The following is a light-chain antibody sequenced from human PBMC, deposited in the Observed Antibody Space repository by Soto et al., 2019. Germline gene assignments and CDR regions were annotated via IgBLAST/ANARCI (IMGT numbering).Light chain of an antibody. V-gene: IGLV2-14*01. J-gene: IGLJ1*01. CDR3: ISYTSDDVRYV. Sequence: QSALTHPASVSGTPGQSITISCTGSNSDVGLYDFVSWYQHHPGRAPKLIVSEVSHRPSGISNRFSGSKSGNTASLTISGLQSEDEADYYCISYTSDDVRYVFGTGTKVTVL. CDR1: NSDVGLYDF. CDR2: EVS.